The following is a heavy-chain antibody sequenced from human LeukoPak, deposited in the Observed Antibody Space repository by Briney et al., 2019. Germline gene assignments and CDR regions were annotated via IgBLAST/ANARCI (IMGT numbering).Heavy chain of an antibody. J-gene: IGHJ4*02. CDR2: INSDGSWT. CDR1: GNYC. D-gene: IGHD2/OR15-2a*01. V-gene: IGHV3-74*01. CDR3: VSFYETY. Sequence: GGSLRLSCAASGNYCMHWIRQAPGKGLVWVSHINSDGSWTSYADSVKGRFTISKDNAKNTVYLQMNSLRAEDTAVYYCVSFYETYWGRGTLVTVSS.